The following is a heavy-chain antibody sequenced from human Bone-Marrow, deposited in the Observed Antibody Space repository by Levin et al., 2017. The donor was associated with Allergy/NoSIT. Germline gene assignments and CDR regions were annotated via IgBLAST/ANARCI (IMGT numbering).Heavy chain of an antibody. J-gene: IGHJ4*02. D-gene: IGHD6-13*01. Sequence: SETLSLTCTVSGISIFSSSYYWGWIRQPPGKGLEWIGNIYYNGNTHFNPSLESRVAISVDTSKNQFSLNLNSVTAADTAVYYCARRQQLGLDYWGQGTLVTVSS. V-gene: IGHV4-39*01. CDR2: IYYNGNT. CDR3: ARRQQLGLDY. CDR1: GISIFSSSYY.